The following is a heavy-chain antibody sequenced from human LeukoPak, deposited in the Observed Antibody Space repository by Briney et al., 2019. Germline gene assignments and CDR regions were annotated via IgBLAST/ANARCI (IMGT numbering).Heavy chain of an antibody. CDR2: IYTSGST. D-gene: IGHD2-2*01. J-gene: IGHJ6*03. Sequence: PSQTLSLTCTVSGGSISSGSYYWSWIRQPAGKGLEWIGRIYTSGSTNYNPSLKSRVTISVDTSKNQFSLKLSSVTAADTAVYYCASIVVPAAAIYYYYMDVWGKGTTVTVSS. CDR1: GGSISSGSYY. V-gene: IGHV4-61*02. CDR3: ASIVVPAAAIYYYYMDV.